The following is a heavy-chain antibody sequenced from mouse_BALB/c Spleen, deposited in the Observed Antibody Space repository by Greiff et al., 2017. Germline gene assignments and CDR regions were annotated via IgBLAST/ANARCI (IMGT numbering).Heavy chain of an antibody. D-gene: IGHD1-2*01. CDR2: ILPGSGST. CDR3: ARYFITTATDY. Sequence: QVQLKQSGAELMKPGASVKISCKATGYTFSSYWIEWVKQRPGHGLEWIGEILPGSGSTNYNEKFKGKATFTADTSSNTAYMQLSSLTSEDSAVYYCARYFITTATDYWGQGTTLTVSS. J-gene: IGHJ2*01. V-gene: IGHV1-9*01. CDR1: GYTFSSYW.